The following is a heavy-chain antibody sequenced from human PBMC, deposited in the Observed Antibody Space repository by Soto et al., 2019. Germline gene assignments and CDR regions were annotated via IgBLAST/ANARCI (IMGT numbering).Heavy chain of an antibody. CDR3: ARVHNWNDVLNFDY. V-gene: IGHV4-59*01. CDR1: GGSISSYY. J-gene: IGHJ4*02. CDR2: IYYSGST. Sequence: SETLSLTCTVSGGSISSYYWSWIRQPPGKGLEWIGYIYYSGSTNYNPSLKSRVTISVDTSKNQFSLKLSSVTAADTAVYYCARVHNWNDVLNFDYWGQGTLVTVSS. D-gene: IGHD1-20*01.